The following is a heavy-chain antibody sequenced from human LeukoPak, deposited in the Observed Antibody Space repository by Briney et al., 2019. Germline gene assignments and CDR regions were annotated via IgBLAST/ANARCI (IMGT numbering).Heavy chain of an antibody. V-gene: IGHV4-38-2*02. CDR3: ARDPTALWFGELLMDY. Sequence: SETLSLTCAVSGYSISSGYYWGWIRQPPGKGLEWIGSIYHSGSTYYNPSLKSRVTISVDTSKNQFSLKLSSVTAADTAVYYCARDPTALWFGELLMDYWGQGTLVTVSS. D-gene: IGHD3-10*01. CDR2: IYHSGST. CDR1: GYSISSGYY. J-gene: IGHJ4*02.